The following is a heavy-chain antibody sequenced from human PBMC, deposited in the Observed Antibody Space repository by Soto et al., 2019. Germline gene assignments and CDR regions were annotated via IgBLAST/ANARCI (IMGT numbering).Heavy chain of an antibody. Sequence: SETLSLTCGVYGGSFSGYYWSWIRQPPGKGLEWIGVINHSGSTNYNPSLKSRVTISVDTSKNQFSLKLSSVNAADTAVYYCARGSVRLLRGVWFDPWGQGNLVTVSS. CDR2: INHSGST. CDR1: GGSFSGYY. V-gene: IGHV4-34*01. D-gene: IGHD2-8*01. CDR3: ARGSVRLLRGVWFDP. J-gene: IGHJ5*02.